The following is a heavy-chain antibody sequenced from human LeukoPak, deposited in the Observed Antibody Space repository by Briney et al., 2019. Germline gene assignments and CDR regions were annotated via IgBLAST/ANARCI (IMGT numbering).Heavy chain of an antibody. D-gene: IGHD6-13*01. Sequence: PSETLSLTCTVSGGSISSYYWSWIRQPPGKGLEWIGYIYYSGTTNYNPSLKSRVTISVDTSKDQFSLKLSSVTAADTAVYYCARGVHIAAAQYGYWGQGTLVTVSS. CDR3: ARGVHIAAAQYGY. CDR2: IYYSGTT. CDR1: GGSISSYY. J-gene: IGHJ4*02. V-gene: IGHV4-59*01.